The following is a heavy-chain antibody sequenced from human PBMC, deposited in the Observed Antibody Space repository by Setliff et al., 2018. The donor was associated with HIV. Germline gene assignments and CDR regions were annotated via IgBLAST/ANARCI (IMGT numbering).Heavy chain of an antibody. J-gene: IGHJ4*02. V-gene: IGHV4-61*09. CDR1: GGSISSDTYY. D-gene: IGHD4-17*01. CDR2: IYTTGNN. Sequence: PSETLSLTCTVSGGSISSDTYYWTWIRQPAGKGLEWIGYIYTTGNNNYDPSLKSRVTISIDTPKNQFSLKLTSVTAADTAMYYCAREGDYADFDYWGQGTLVTVSS. CDR3: AREGDYADFDY.